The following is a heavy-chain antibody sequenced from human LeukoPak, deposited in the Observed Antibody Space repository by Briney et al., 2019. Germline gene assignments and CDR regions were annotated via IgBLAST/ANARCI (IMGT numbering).Heavy chain of an antibody. J-gene: IGHJ4*02. Sequence: ASVKVSCKASGCTFTSYGISWVRQAPGQGLEWMGWISAYNGNTNYAQKLQGRVTMTTDTSTSTAYMELRSLRSDDTAVYYCARFAFLSSGGDCEDYWGQGTLVTVSS. CDR3: ARFAFLSSGGDCEDY. V-gene: IGHV1-18*01. D-gene: IGHD2-21*02. CDR2: ISAYNGNT. CDR1: GCTFTSYG.